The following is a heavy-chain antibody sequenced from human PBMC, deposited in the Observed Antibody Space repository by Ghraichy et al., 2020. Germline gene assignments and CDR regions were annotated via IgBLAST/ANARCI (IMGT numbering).Heavy chain of an antibody. V-gene: IGHV3-11*01. Sequence: GSLRLSCAASGFTFSDYYMSWIRQAPGKGLEWVSYISSSGSTIYYTDSVKGRFTISRDNAKNSLYLQMNSLRAEDTAVYYCAREYGRWSQGENAFDIWGQGTMVTVSS. D-gene: IGHD1-26*01. CDR2: ISSSGSTI. CDR1: GFTFSDYY. J-gene: IGHJ3*02. CDR3: AREYGRWSQGENAFDI.